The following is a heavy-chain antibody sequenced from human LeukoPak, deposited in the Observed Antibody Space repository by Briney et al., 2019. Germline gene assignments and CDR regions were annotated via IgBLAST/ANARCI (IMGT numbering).Heavy chain of an antibody. V-gene: IGHV1-69*04. J-gene: IGHJ3*02. D-gene: IGHD6-13*01. Sequence: SVKVSCKASGGTFSSYAISWVRQAPGQGLEWMGRIIPILGIANYAQKFQGRVTITADKSTSTAYMELSSLRSEDTAVHYCARVAAAASDAFDIWGQGTMVTVSS. CDR1: GGTFSSYA. CDR3: ARVAAAASDAFDI. CDR2: IIPILGIA.